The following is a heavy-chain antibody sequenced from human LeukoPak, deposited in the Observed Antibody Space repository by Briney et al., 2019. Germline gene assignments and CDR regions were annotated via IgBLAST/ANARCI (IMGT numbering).Heavy chain of an antibody. Sequence: GGSLRLSCVASRFTFSSYEMNWVRQAPGKGLEWVSYISSSGSTIYYADSVKGRFTISRDNAKNSLYLQMNSLRAEDTAVYYCARDRRVRYLDYWGQGTLVTVSS. CDR2: ISSSGSTI. D-gene: IGHD3-10*01. CDR1: RFTFSSYE. CDR3: ARDRRVRYLDY. J-gene: IGHJ4*02. V-gene: IGHV3-48*03.